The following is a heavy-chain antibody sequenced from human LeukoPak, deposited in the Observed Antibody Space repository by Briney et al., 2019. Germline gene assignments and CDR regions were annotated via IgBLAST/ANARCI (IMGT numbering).Heavy chain of an antibody. V-gene: IGHV4-59*08. CDR1: GGSISSYY. D-gene: IGHD3-10*01. CDR2: IYYSGST. CDR3: ARGVFDYYGSGSPIDY. Sequence: PSESLSLTCTISGGSISSYYWSWIRQPPGKGLEWIGYIYYSGSTNYNPSLKSRVTISVDTSKNQFSLKLSSVTAADTAVYYCARGVFDYYGSGSPIDYWAREPWSPSPQ. J-gene: IGHJ4*02.